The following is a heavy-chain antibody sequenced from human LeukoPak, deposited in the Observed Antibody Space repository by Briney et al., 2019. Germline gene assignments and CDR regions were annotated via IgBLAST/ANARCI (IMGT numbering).Heavy chain of an antibody. CDR2: ISSESTHI. CDR3: VKVDVSGWYGGVAFDI. Sequence: PGGSLRLSCAASGFTFSGYSMNWVRQAPGKGLQWVSSISSESTHILYADSVKGRFTISRDNAKNSLYLQMSSLRGEDTAVYYCVKVDVSGWYGGVAFDIWGQGTVVIVSS. V-gene: IGHV3-21*01. J-gene: IGHJ3*02. D-gene: IGHD6-19*01. CDR1: GFTFSGYS.